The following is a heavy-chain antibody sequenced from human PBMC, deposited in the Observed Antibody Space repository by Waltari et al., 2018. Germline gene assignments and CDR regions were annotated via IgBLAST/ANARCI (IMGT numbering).Heavy chain of an antibody. Sequence: EVQLLESGGGLVQPGGSLSLSCTVSRSPFRYYAMTWVRQAPGKGLEWVALVGSSGAATYYADSVKGRFSISRDNSRNTLYLQMNSLRAEDTAMYYCAKRGAPGELWFFDYWGQGNLVTVSS. CDR3: AKRGAPGELWFFDY. V-gene: IGHV3-23*01. CDR1: RSPFRYYA. J-gene: IGHJ4*02. CDR2: VGSSGAAT. D-gene: IGHD2-21*01.